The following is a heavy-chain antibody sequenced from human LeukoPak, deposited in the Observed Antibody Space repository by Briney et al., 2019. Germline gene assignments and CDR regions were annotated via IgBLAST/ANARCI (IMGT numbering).Heavy chain of an antibody. CDR3: AREISGYSSDP. J-gene: IGHJ5*02. D-gene: IGHD6-19*01. CDR2: ISSSSSYI. CDR1: GFTFSSYS. V-gene: IGHV3-21*01. Sequence: GGSLRLSCAASGFTFSSYSMNWVRQAPGKGLEWVSSISSSSSYIYYADSVKGRFTISRDNAKNSLYLQMNSLRAEDTDVYYCAREISGYSSDPWGQGTLVTVSS.